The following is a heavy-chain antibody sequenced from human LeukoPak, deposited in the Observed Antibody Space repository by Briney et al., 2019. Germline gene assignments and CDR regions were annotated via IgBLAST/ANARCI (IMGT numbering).Heavy chain of an antibody. CDR2: IYYTGST. Sequence: SETLSLTCSVSGGSISSLYWSWIRQPPGKGLEWIGYIYYTGSTYYNPSLKSRVTIFVDMSKNQFSLRLSSVTAADTALYYCARHRAYSSASPLDYWGQGTLVTVSS. V-gene: IGHV4-59*08. D-gene: IGHD6-6*01. CDR3: ARHRAYSSASPLDY. CDR1: GGSISSLY. J-gene: IGHJ4*02.